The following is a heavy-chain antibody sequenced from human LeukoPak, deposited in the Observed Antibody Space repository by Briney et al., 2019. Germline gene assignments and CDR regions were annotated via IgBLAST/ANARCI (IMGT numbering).Heavy chain of an antibody. CDR1: GFTFSSYW. V-gene: IGHV3-7*03. J-gene: IGHJ6*02. D-gene: IGHD3-16*01. Sequence: GGSLRLSCAASGFTFSSYWMNWARQAPGKGLEWVASINHNGNVNYYVDSVKGRFTISRDNTENSLYLQMSNLRAEDTAVYFCARGGGLDVWGQGATVTVSS. CDR2: INHNGNVN. CDR3: ARGGGLDV.